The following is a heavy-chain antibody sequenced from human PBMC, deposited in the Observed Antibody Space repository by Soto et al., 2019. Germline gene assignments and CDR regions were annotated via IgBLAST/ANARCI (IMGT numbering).Heavy chain of an antibody. CDR3: ARPMGYYDFWSGYHPNWFDP. V-gene: IGHV4-39*01. D-gene: IGHD3-3*01. CDR2: IYYSGST. CDR1: GGSISSSSYY. J-gene: IGHJ5*02. Sequence: KPSETLSLTCTVSGGSISSSSYYWGWIRQPPGKGLEWIGSIYYSGSTYYNPSLKSRVPIPVDTSKNQFSLKLSSVTAADTAVYYCARPMGYYDFWSGYHPNWFDPWGQGTLVTVSS.